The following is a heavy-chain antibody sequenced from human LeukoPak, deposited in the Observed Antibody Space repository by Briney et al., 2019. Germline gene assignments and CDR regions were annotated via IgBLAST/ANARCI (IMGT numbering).Heavy chain of an antibody. D-gene: IGHD3-3*01. V-gene: IGHV1-18*01. CDR1: GYTFTSYG. CDR2: VSAYNGNT. J-gene: IGHJ3*02. Sequence: ASVKVSCKASGYTFTSYGISWVRQAPGQGLEWMGWVSAYNGNTNYAKKIKGRVTMTTDTSTSTAYMELRSLRSDDTAVYYCARVRFGARDAFDIWGQGTMVTVSS. CDR3: ARVRFGARDAFDI.